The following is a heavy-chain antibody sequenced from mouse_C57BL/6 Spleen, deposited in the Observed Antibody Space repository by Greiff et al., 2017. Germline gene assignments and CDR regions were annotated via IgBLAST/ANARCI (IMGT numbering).Heavy chain of an antibody. CDR1: GFSFNTYA. J-gene: IGHJ3*01. D-gene: IGHD1-1*01. CDR3: VRHNYYGSSPFAY. Sequence: EVQGVESGGGLVQPKGSLKLSCAASGFSFNTYAMNWVRQAPGKGLEWVARIRSKSNNYATYYAESVKDRFTISRDDSESMLYLQMNNLKTEDTAMYYCVRHNYYGSSPFAYWGQGTLVTVSA. CDR2: IRSKSNNYAT. V-gene: IGHV10-1*01.